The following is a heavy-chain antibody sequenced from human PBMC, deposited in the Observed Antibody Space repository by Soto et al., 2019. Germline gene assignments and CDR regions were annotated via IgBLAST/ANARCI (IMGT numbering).Heavy chain of an antibody. V-gene: IGHV4-59*01. CDR2: IYYSGST. J-gene: IGHJ3*02. CDR3: ARDGEYCVGDCYSYAFDI. Sequence: SETLSLTCTVSGGSISSFYWSWIRQPPGKGLEWIGYIYYSGSTNYNPSLKSRVTISVDTSKNQFSLKLSSVTAADTAVYYCARDGEYCVGDCYSYAFDIWGQGTMVTVSS. CDR1: GGSISSFY. D-gene: IGHD2-21*02.